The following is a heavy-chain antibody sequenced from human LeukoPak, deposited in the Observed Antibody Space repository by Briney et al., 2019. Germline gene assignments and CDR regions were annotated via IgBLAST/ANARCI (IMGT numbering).Heavy chain of an antibody. Sequence: PSETLSLTCAVYGGSFSGYYWSWIRQPPGKGLEWIGEINHSGSTNYNPSLKSRVTISVDTSKNQFSLKLSSVTAADTAVYYCARDYYDSSGYYWEYWGQGTLVTVSS. CDR3: ARDYYDSSGYYWEY. D-gene: IGHD3-22*01. CDR1: GGSFSGYY. V-gene: IGHV4-34*01. J-gene: IGHJ4*02. CDR2: INHSGST.